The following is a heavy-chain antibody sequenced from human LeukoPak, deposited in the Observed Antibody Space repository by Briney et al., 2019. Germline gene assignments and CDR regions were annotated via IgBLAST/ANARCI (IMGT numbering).Heavy chain of an antibody. CDR3: ARGSGSYSYYFDY. V-gene: IGHV1-69*13. J-gene: IGHJ4*02. CDR2: IIPIFGTA. D-gene: IGHD1-26*01. Sequence: SVKVSRKASGGTFSSYAISWVRQAPGQGLEWMGGIIPIFGTANYAQKFQGRVTITADESTSTAYMELSSLRSEDTAVYYCARGSGSYSYYFDYWGQGTLVTVSS. CDR1: GGTFSSYA.